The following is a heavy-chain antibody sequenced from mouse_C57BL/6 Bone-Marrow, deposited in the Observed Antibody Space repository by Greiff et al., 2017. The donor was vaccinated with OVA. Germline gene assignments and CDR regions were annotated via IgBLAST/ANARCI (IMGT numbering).Heavy chain of an antibody. J-gene: IGHJ3*01. CDR2: IDPENGDT. Sequence: EVQLQQSGAELVRPGASVKLSCTASGFNIKDDYMHWVKQRPEQGLEWIGWIDPENGDTEYASKFQGKATITADTSSNTAYLQLSSLTSEDTAVYYCTAEPNWGFADWGQGTLVTVSA. CDR3: TAEPNWGFAD. D-gene: IGHD4-1*01. CDR1: GFNIKDDY. V-gene: IGHV14-4*01.